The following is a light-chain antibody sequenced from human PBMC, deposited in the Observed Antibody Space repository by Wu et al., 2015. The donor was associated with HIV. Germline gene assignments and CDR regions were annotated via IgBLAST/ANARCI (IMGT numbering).Light chain of an antibody. CDR3: QQRSNWPLT. J-gene: IGKJ4*01. CDR1: QGVSSY. CDR2: DAS. V-gene: IGKV3-11*01. Sequence: EIVLTQSPATLSLSPGERATLSCRASQGVSSYLAWYQQKRGQAPRLLIYDASNRATGIPARFSGSGSGTDFTLTISSLEPEDFAVYYCQQRSNWPLTFGGGTKGGDQT.